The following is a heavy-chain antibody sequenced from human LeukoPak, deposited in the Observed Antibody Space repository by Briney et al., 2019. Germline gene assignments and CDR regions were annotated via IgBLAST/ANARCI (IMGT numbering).Heavy chain of an antibody. CDR2: IIPIFGTA. Sequence: GASVKVSCKASGGTFSSYAISWVRQAPGQGLEWMGGIIPIFGTANYAQKFQGRVTITTDESTSTAYMELSSLRSEDTVVYYCARDPSSSWYPNYFDYWGQGTLVTVSS. CDR1: GGTFSSYA. V-gene: IGHV1-69*05. D-gene: IGHD6-13*01. CDR3: ARDPSSSWYPNYFDY. J-gene: IGHJ4*02.